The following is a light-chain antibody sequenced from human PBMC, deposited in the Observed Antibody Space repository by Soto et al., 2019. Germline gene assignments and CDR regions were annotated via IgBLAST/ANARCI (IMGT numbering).Light chain of an antibody. CDR2: DVS. CDR3: QSYDTSLSGLL. Sequence: QSVLTQSPSASGSPGQSVTISCTGTSSDIGGYNSVSWYQQHPGKAPKVMIYDVSKRPSGVPDRFSGSKSGNTASLTVSALQAEDEADYYCQSYDTSLSGLLFGGGTKLTVL. CDR1: SSDIGGYNS. V-gene: IGLV2-8*01. J-gene: IGLJ2*01.